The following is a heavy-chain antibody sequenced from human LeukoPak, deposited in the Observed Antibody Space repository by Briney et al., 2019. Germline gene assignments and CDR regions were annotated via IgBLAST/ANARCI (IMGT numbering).Heavy chain of an antibody. CDR2: FDPEDGKT. J-gene: IGHJ4*02. CDR1: GYTLTELS. CDR3: ATSPRYGPTDLDY. Sequence: ASVKVSCKVSGYTLTELSMHWVRQAPGKGLEWMGGFDPEDGKTIYAQKFQGRVTMTEDTSTDTAYMELSSLRSEDTAVYYCATSPRYGPTDLDYWGQGTLVTVSS. V-gene: IGHV1-24*01. D-gene: IGHD1-14*01.